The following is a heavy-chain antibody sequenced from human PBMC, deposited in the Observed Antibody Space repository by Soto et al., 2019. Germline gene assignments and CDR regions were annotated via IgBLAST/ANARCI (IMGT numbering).Heavy chain of an antibody. CDR1: GGSISSSTYY. J-gene: IGHJ4*02. CDR2: IYYTGSI. Sequence: SETLSLTCTVSGGSISSSTYYWGWIRQPPGKGLEWIGNIYYTGSIYYNPSLKSRVTICVHTSKNQFSVKLSSVTAADTAVYYCARLARDYVGYWGQGTLVTVSS. V-gene: IGHV4-39*01. CDR3: ARLARDYVGY.